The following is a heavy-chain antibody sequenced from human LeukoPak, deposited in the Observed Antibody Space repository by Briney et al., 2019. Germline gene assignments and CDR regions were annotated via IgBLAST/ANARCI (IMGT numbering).Heavy chain of an antibody. CDR3: ARAGSGWYFDY. D-gene: IGHD6-19*01. Sequence: GGSLRLSCAASGFTFSSYGMHWVRQAPGKGLEWVAVIWYDGSNKYYADSVKGRFTISRDNSKNTLYLQMNSLRAEDTAVYYCARAGSGWYFDYWGQGTLVTVSS. V-gene: IGHV3-33*01. CDR1: GFTFSSYG. J-gene: IGHJ4*02. CDR2: IWYDGSNK.